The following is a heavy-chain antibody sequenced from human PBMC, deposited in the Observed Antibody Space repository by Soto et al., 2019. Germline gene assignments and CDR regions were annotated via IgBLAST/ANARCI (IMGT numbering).Heavy chain of an antibody. D-gene: IGHD6-13*01. V-gene: IGHV1-69*08. CDR2: IIPILGTA. CDR1: GGTFSSYT. Sequence: SVKVSCKASGGTFSSYTISWVRQAPGQGLEWMGRIIPILGTANYAQKFQGRVTITADKSTSTAYMELSSLRSEDTAVYYCARGALDSSWYPYWGQGTLDTVSS. J-gene: IGHJ4*02. CDR3: ARGALDSSWYPY.